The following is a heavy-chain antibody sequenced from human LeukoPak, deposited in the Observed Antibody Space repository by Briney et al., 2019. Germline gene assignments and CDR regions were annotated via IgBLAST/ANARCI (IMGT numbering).Heavy chain of an antibody. CDR3: AELGITMIGGV. Sequence: GGSLRLSCAASGFTFNTYTMNWVRQAPGKGLEWVSYISSSVNTIYSADSVKGRFTISSDNAKNSLYLQMNSLRAEDTAVYYCAELGITMIGGVWGKRTTVTISS. J-gene: IGHJ6*04. D-gene: IGHD3-10*02. CDR1: GFTFNTYT. V-gene: IGHV3-48*04. CDR2: ISSSVNTI.